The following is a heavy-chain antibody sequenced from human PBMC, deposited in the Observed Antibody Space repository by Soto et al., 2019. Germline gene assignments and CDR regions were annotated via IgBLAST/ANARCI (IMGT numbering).Heavy chain of an antibody. V-gene: IGHV3-9*01. CDR3: AKDYYGSGSYLYYFDY. Sequence: ESGGGLVQPGRSLRLSCAASGFTFDDYAMHWVRQAPGKGLEWVSGIRWNSGSIGYAHSVKGRFTISRDNAKNSLYLQMNSLRAEDTALYYCAKDYYGSGSYLYYFDYWGQGTLVTVSS. CDR1: GFTFDDYA. CDR2: IRWNSGSI. D-gene: IGHD3-10*01. J-gene: IGHJ4*02.